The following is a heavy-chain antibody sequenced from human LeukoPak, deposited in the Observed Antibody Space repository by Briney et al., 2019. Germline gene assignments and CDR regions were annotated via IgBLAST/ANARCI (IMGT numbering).Heavy chain of an antibody. J-gene: IGHJ4*02. V-gene: IGHV4-39*01. CDR1: GDSISSGRDY. CDR2: LSYNGST. CDR3: ARGIDS. Sequence: SETLSLTCTVSGDSISSGRDYWGCIRQSPGKGLEWIGSLSYNGSTYYNPSLKSRVIVFVDTSKSQVSLKLSAVTAADTAIYYCARGIDSWGQGTLVTVSS.